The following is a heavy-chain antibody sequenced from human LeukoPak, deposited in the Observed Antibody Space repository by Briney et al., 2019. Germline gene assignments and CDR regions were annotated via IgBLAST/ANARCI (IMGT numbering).Heavy chain of an antibody. Sequence: VASVKVSCKASGGTFSSYAISWVRQAPGQGLEWMGRIIPILGIANYAQKFQGRVTMTEDTSTDTAYMELSSLRSEDTAVYYCATESLITMVYGMDVWGQGTTVTVSS. CDR1: GGTFSSYA. D-gene: IGHD3-10*01. V-gene: IGHV1-69*04. CDR3: ATESLITMVYGMDV. J-gene: IGHJ6*02. CDR2: IIPILGIA.